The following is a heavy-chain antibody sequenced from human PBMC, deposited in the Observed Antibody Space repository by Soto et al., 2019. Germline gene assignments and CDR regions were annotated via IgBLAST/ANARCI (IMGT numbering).Heavy chain of an antibody. CDR1: GFTVSSYS. Sequence: PGGSLRLSCAASGFTVSSYSMNWVRQAPGKGLEWVSSISNSGSDTFHADSVKGRFTISRDNAKNSLFLQMNSLRVEDSAVYYCVRESTRSLPLDYWGQGTLVTVSS. CDR2: ISNSGSDT. J-gene: IGHJ4*02. CDR3: VRESTRSLPLDY. D-gene: IGHD4-17*01. V-gene: IGHV3-21*01.